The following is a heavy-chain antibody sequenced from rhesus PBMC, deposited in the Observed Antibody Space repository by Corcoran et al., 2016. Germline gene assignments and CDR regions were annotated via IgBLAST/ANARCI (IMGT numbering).Heavy chain of an antibody. CDR2: SNSGGSNT. J-gene: IGHJ3*01. Sequence: EVHLLETGGGLGQPGGSLKLFWEASGFTFRRYGMGWVRQAPGKGLEWVSTSNSGGSNTYYADSVKGRFTISRDNSKNTLSLQMNSLRAEDTAVYYCAKDRTSSGWYAFDFWGQGLRVTVSS. CDR3: AKDRTSSGWYAFDF. D-gene: IGHD6-31*01. V-gene: IGHV3S5*01. CDR1: GFTFRRYG.